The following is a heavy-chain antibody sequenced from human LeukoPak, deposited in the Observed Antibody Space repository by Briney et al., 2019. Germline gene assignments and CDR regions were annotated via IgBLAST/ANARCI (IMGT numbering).Heavy chain of an antibody. CDR1: GVSINNFY. J-gene: IGHJ4*02. D-gene: IGHD3-10*01. V-gene: IGHV4-59*01. CDR2: IYYSGST. Sequence: PSETLSLTCTVSGVSINNFYWSWIRQPPGKGLEWIGYIYYSGSTNYNPSLKSRVTISVDTSKNQFSLKLSSVTAADTAVYYCARVRRYGSGSHLQGRYYYYFDYWGQGTLVTVSS. CDR3: ARVRRYGSGSHLQGRYYYYFDY.